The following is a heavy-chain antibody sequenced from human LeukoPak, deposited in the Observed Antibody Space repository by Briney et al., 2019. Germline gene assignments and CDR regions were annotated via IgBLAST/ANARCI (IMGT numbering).Heavy chain of an antibody. CDR2: INPNSGGT. V-gene: IGHV1-2*02. Sequence: ASVKDSCKASGYTFTGYYMHWVRQAPGQGLGWMGWINPNSGGTNYAQKFQGRVTMTRDTSISTAYMELSRLRSDDTAVYYCARAGQWLVLYYFDYWGQGTLVTVSS. CDR1: GYTFTGYY. CDR3: ARAGQWLVLYYFDY. D-gene: IGHD6-19*01. J-gene: IGHJ4*02.